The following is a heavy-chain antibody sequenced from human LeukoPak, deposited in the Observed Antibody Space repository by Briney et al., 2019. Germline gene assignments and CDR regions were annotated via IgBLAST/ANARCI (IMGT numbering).Heavy chain of an antibody. CDR2: IYCSGST. Sequence: SETLSLTCTVSGGSISSYYWSWLRQPPGKGLEWIGYIYCSGSTNYNPSLKSRVTISVDTSKNQFSLKLSSVTAADMAVYYCARGRNWFDPWGQGTLVTVSS. CDR1: GGSISSYY. V-gene: IGHV4-59*01. J-gene: IGHJ5*02. CDR3: ARGRNWFDP.